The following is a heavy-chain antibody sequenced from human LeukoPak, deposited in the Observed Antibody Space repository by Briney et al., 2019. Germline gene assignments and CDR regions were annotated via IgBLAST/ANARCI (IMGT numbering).Heavy chain of an antibody. CDR1: GFTFSSYS. D-gene: IGHD2-15*01. Sequence: GGSLRLSCAASGFTFSSYSMNWVRQAPGKGLEWVSSISSSSSYIYYADSVKGRFTISRDNAKNSLYLQMNSLRAEDTAVYYCARSVAAATPAGYYFDYWGQGTLVTVSS. V-gene: IGHV3-21*01. CDR3: ARSVAAATPAGYYFDY. CDR2: ISSSSSYI. J-gene: IGHJ4*02.